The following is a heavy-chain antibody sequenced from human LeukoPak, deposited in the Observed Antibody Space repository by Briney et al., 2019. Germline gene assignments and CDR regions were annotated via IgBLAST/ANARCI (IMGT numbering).Heavy chain of an antibody. V-gene: IGHV1-18*01. D-gene: IGHD6-13*01. J-gene: IGHJ6*04. Sequence: ASVKVSCKASGYTFTSYGISWVRQAPGQGLEWMGWISAYNGNTNYAQKLQGRVTMTTDTSTSTAYMELRSLRSDDTAVYYCGLHWGGGIAASGVVDVWGKGTTVTVSS. CDR1: GYTFTSYG. CDR2: ISAYNGNT. CDR3: GLHWGGGIAASGVVDV.